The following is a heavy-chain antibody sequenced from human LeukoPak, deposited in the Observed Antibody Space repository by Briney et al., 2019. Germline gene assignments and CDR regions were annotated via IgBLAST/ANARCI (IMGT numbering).Heavy chain of an antibody. CDR2: ISSGGTPI. CDR3: ARATARLSDD. V-gene: IGHV3-48*03. J-gene: IGHJ4*02. CDR1: GFTFSNYE. Sequence: GGSLRLSCVASGFTFSNYEINWVRQAPGRGLEWASYISSGGTPIYYADSVRGRFTISRDNAKNSLYLQMNSLRAEDTAVYYCARATARLSDDWGQGTLVTVSS. D-gene: IGHD6-6*01.